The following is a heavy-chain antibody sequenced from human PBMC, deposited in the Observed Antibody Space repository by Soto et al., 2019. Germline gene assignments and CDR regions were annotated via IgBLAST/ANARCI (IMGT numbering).Heavy chain of an antibody. CDR2: IYYSGST. V-gene: IGHV4-31*03. D-gene: IGHD6-13*01. CDR1: GGSISSGGYY. Sequence: QVQLQESGPGLVKPSQTLSLTCTVSGGSISSGGYYWSWIRQHTGKGLEGIGYIYYSGSTYYNPSLKSRVTISVDTSKNQFSLKLSSVTAADTAVYYCARGNAAAGIQCDYWGQGTLVTVSS. CDR3: ARGNAAAGIQCDY. J-gene: IGHJ4*02.